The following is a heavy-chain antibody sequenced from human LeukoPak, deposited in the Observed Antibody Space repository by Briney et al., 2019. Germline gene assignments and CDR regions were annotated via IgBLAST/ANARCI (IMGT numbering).Heavy chain of an antibody. J-gene: IGHJ6*03. Sequence: GGSLRLSCAASGFTFDDYAMHWVRQAPGKGLEWVSGMSWNSGSIGYADSVKGRFTISRDNAKNSLYLQMNSLRAEDMALYYCAKGARPGYCSSTSCPEDYYYYMDVWGKGTTVTVSS. CDR2: MSWNSGSI. CDR3: AKGARPGYCSSTSCPEDYYYYMDV. V-gene: IGHV3-9*03. CDR1: GFTFDDYA. D-gene: IGHD2-2*01.